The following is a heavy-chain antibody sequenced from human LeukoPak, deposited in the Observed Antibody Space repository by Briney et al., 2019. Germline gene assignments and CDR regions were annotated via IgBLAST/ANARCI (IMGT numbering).Heavy chain of an antibody. D-gene: IGHD2-21*02. CDR3: AKDHCGGDCYRGFQH. Sequence: GGSLRLSCAASGFTFSSYAMSWVRQAPGKGLEWVSAISGSGGSTYYADSVKGWFTISRDNSKNTLYLQMNSLRAEDTAVYYCAKDHCGGDCYRGFQHWGQGTLVTVSS. V-gene: IGHV3-23*01. CDR2: ISGSGGST. CDR1: GFTFSSYA. J-gene: IGHJ1*01.